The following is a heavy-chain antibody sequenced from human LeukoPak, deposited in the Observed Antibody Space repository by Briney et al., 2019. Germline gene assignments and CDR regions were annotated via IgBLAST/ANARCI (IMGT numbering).Heavy chain of an antibody. J-gene: IGHJ4*02. CDR3: ARLKRDGYSFDY. CDR2: IDPSDSYT. Sequence: GESLRISWEGSGYSFPIYWLSWVRQMPGKGLEWMGRIDPSDSYTNYSPSSQGHVTISADKSISTAYLQWSSLRAADTAIYYCARLKRDGYSFDYWGQGTLVTVSS. D-gene: IGHD5-24*01. V-gene: IGHV5-10-1*01. CDR1: GYSFPIYW.